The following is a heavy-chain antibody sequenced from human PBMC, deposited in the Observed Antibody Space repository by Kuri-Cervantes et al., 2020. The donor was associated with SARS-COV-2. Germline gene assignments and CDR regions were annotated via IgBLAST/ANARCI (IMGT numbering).Heavy chain of an antibody. CDR2: ISYDGSNK. J-gene: IGHJ6*03. CDR3: ARDSSGTSPLPYYYYMDV. Sequence: GVSLKISCAASGFTFSSYAMHWVRQAPGKGLEWVAVISYDGSNKYYADSVKGRFTISRDNSKNTLYLQMNSLRAEDTAVYYCARDSSGTSPLPYYYYMDVWGKGTTVTVSS. V-gene: IGHV3-30-3*01. CDR1: GFTFSSYA. D-gene: IGHD2-2*01.